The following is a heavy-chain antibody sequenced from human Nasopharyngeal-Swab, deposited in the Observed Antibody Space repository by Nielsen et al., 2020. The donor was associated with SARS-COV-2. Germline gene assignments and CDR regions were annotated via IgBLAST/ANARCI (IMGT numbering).Heavy chain of an antibody. CDR2: ISSSSTI. J-gene: IGHJ3*02. D-gene: IGHD2-2*01. CDR3: AKDLEWGVVVPAAIGAFDI. V-gene: IGHV3-69-1*01. Sequence: VRQAPGKGLEWVSYISSSSTIYYADSVKGRFTISRDNAKNSLYLQMNSLRAEDTAVYYCAKDLEWGVVVPAAIGAFDIWGQGTMVTVSS.